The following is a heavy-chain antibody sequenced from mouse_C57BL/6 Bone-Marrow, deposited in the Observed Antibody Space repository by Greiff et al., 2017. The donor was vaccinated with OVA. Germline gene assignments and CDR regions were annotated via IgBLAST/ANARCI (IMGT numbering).Heavy chain of an antibody. Sequence: EVKVEESGGGLVKPGGSLKLSCAASGFTFSDYGMHWVRQAPEKGLEWVSYISSGSSTIYYADTVKGRFTISRDNAKNTLFLQMTSLRSEDTAMYYCARINYWYFDVWGTGTTVTGSS. CDR3: ARINYWYFDV. V-gene: IGHV5-17*01. CDR1: GFTFSDYG. CDR2: ISSGSSTI. J-gene: IGHJ1*03.